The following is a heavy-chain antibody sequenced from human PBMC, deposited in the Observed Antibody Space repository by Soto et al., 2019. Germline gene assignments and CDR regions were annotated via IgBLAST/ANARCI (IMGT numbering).Heavy chain of an antibody. CDR3: AGTNYYYYYGMDV. CDR2: IKQDGSEK. J-gene: IGHJ6*02. V-gene: IGHV3-7*03. CDR1: GFTFSSYW. Sequence: EVPLVESGGGLVQPGGSLRLSCAASGFTFSSYWMSWVRQAPGKGLEWVANIKQDGSEKYYVDSVKGRFTISRDNAKNSLYLQMNSLRAEDTAVYYCAGTNYYYYYGMDVWGQGTTVTVSS.